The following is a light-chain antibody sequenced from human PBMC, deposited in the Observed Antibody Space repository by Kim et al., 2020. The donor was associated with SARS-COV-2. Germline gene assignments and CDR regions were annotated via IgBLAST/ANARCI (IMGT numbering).Light chain of an antibody. V-gene: IGKV1-27*01. CDR2: GAS. J-gene: IGKJ1*01. CDR3: QKYNSAPWT. Sequence: ASVGDRVTITCRASQDIANSLAWYQQKPGTVPKVLIYGASTLQSGVPSRFSGSGSGTEFTLTIGSLQTEDVASYYCQKYNSAPWTFGPGTKVDIK. CDR1: QDIANS.